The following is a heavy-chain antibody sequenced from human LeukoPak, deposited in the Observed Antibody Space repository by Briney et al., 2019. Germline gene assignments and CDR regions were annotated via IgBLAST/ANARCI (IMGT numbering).Heavy chain of an antibody. CDR1: GGTFSSYA. V-gene: IGHV1-69*04. CDR3: ARTSGCSSTSCYLDY. Sequence: SVKVSCKASGGTFSSYANSWVRQAPGQGLEWMGRIIPILGIANYAQKFQGRVTITADKSTSTAYMELSSLRSEDTAVYHCARTSGCSSTSCYLDYWGQGTLVTVSS. CDR2: IIPILGIA. D-gene: IGHD2-2*01. J-gene: IGHJ4*02.